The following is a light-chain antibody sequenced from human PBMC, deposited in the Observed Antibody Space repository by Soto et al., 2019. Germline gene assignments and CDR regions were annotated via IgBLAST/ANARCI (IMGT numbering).Light chain of an antibody. CDR3: HQYNNLPPGMYT. CDR1: QSVSSN. Sequence: EIVMTQSPATLSVSPGERATLSCRASQSVSSNLPWYQQKPGQAPRLLIYGASTRATGIPARFSGSGSGTEFTLTISSLQSEDFAVYYCHQYNNLPPGMYTFGQGTKLEIK. J-gene: IGKJ2*01. V-gene: IGKV3-15*01. CDR2: GAS.